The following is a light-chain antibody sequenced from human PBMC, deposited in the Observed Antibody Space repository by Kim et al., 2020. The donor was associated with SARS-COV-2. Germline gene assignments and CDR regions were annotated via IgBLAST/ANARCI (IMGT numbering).Light chain of an antibody. Sequence: ASGGDRVTIPGRASQGISSRLAWYQQKPGKAPKLLIYAASTLQSGVPSRFSGSGSGTDFTLAISSLQPEDSATYYCQRFNNYPLTFGGGTKVDIK. CDR1: QGISSR. J-gene: IGKJ4*01. V-gene: IGKV1-9*01. CDR3: QRFNNYPLT. CDR2: AAS.